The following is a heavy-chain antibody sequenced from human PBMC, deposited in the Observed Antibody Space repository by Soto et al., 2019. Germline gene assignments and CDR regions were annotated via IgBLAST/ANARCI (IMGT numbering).Heavy chain of an antibody. J-gene: IGHJ6*02. V-gene: IGHV3-21*01. CDR3: ARFFDWLQPQGMDV. D-gene: IGHD3-9*01. Sequence: EVQLVESGGGLVKPGGSLRLSCAASGFTFSSYSMNWVRQAPGKGLEWVSSISSSSSYIYYADSVKGRFTISRDNAKNSLYLQMNSLRAEDTAVYYCARFFDWLQPQGMDVWGQGTTVTVSS. CDR1: GFTFSSYS. CDR2: ISSSSSYI.